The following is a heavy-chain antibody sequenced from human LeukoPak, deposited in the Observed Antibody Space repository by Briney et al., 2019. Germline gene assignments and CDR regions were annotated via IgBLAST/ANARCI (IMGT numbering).Heavy chain of an antibody. D-gene: IGHD6-19*01. J-gene: IGHJ4*02. CDR1: GGSISSSNW. CDR3: ARDLFVVAVAGTTGDY. CDR2: IYHSGST. V-gene: IGHV4-4*02. Sequence: SETLSLTCAVSGGSISSSNWWSWVRQPPGKGLEWIGEIYHSGSTNYNPSLKSRVTISVDKSKNQFSLKLSSVTAADTAAYYCARDLFVVAVAGTTGDYWGQGTLVTVSS.